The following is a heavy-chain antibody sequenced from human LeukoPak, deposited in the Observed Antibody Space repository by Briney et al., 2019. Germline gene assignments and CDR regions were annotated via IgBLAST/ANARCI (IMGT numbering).Heavy chain of an antibody. Sequence: VGSLRLSCAASGFTFNSYTMNWVRQAPGKGLEWVSSISSSSSYIYYADSVKGRFTISRDNAKNSLYLQMNSLRAEDTAVFYCARDPAIVVAGYFDYWGQGTLVTVSS. J-gene: IGHJ4*02. V-gene: IGHV3-21*01. CDR1: GFTFNSYT. CDR3: ARDPAIVVAGYFDY. CDR2: ISSSSSYI. D-gene: IGHD3-22*01.